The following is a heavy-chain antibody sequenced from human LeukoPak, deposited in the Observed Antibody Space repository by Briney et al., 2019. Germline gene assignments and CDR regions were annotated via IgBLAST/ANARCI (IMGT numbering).Heavy chain of an antibody. V-gene: IGHV3-74*01. Sequence: GSLRLSCAASGFSFSSHWMHWVRQAPGKGLVWVSRIKSDETTTWYADSVKGRFTISRDNAKNTLSMQMNSLRGEDTAVYYCARENGVHGHFDYWGQGTLVTVSS. J-gene: IGHJ4*02. CDR3: ARENGVHGHFDY. CDR2: IKSDETTT. D-gene: IGHD5/OR15-5a*01. CDR1: GFSFSSHW.